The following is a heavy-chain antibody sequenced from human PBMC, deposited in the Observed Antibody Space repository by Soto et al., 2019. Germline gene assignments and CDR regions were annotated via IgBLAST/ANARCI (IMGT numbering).Heavy chain of an antibody. CDR3: SFAPNWTYQLTRS. V-gene: IGHV1-69*01. Sequence: QVQLVQSGAEVKKPGSSVRVSCKASGGMFYSSAINWVRQAPGQGLEWMGGIVPMNGSPKYAQEFLGRVTISADASATTAYMDLSGLKSEATAVYYCSFAPNWTYQLTRSWGRGTQVTVSS. CDR2: IVPMNGSP. CDR1: GGMFYSSA. D-gene: IGHD2-2*01. J-gene: IGHJ5*02.